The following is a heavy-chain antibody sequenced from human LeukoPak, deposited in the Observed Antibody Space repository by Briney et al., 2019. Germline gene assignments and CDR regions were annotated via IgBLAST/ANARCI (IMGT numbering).Heavy chain of an antibody. V-gene: IGHV3-7*01. Sequence: GGSLRLSCAASGFTFSNYWMSWVRQAPGKGLEWVANIKQDGSEKYYVDSVKGRFTISRDNAKNSLYLQMNSLRPEDTAVYYCARFGYCSGGSCYSFLDYWGQGTLVTVSS. CDR1: GFTFSNYW. CDR2: IKQDGSEK. CDR3: ARFGYCSGGSCYSFLDY. D-gene: IGHD2-15*01. J-gene: IGHJ4*02.